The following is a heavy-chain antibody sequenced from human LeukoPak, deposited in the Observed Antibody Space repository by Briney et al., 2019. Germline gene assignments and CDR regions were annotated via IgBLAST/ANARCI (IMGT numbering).Heavy chain of an antibody. J-gene: IGHJ4*02. CDR3: ARDCSSTSSYSRHFDY. V-gene: IGHV1-18*01. Sequence: ASVKVSCKASGYTFTSYGISWVRQAPGQGLEWMGWISAYNGNTNYAQKLQGRVTMNTDTSTSTAYMELGSLRSDETGVYYCARDCSSTSSYSRHFDYWGAGTLVSAS. D-gene: IGHD2-2*01. CDR1: GYTFTSYG. CDR2: ISAYNGNT.